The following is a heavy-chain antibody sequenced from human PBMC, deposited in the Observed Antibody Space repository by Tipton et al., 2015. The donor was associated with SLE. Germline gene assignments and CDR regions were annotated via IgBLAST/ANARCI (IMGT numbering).Heavy chain of an antibody. J-gene: IGHJ4*02. D-gene: IGHD3-3*01. V-gene: IGHV3-33*01. CDR2: IWSDGSKK. CDR3: ARPIFGVVNPFDY. CDR1: GFIFSSFG. Sequence: RSLRLSCAASGFIFSSFGMHWVRQAPGKGLEWVAVIWSDGSKKYYADSVKGRFTISRDNSKNTQYLQMNSLRAEDTAVYYCARPIFGVVNPFDYWGQGTLVTVSS.